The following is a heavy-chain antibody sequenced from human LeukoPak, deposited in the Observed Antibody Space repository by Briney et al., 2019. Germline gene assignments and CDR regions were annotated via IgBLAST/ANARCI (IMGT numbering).Heavy chain of an antibody. J-gene: IGHJ4*02. CDR3: AKGIAVAGTWHFDY. D-gene: IGHD6-19*01. V-gene: IGHV3-30*02. CDR1: GFSFSSYG. Sequence: GGSLRLSCAASGFSFSSYGMHWVRQAPGKGLEWVAFIRYDGSNKYYADSVKGRFTISRDNSKNTLYLQMNSLRAEDTAVYYCAKGIAVAGTWHFDYWGQGTLVTVSS. CDR2: IRYDGSNK.